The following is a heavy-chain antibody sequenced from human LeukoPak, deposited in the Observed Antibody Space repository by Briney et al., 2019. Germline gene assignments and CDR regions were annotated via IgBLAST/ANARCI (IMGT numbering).Heavy chain of an antibody. V-gene: IGHV4-34*01. D-gene: IGHD5-24*01. J-gene: IGHJ5*02. CDR3: ARLGRWIQFRLVPKNWFDL. CDR1: GGPFSGYY. Sequence: SETLSLTCAVYGGPFSGYYWSWIREPPGKGLEWIGDINHSGSTNHNPPLKSRVTISVDTYKNQFSLKLSSVTAADTAVDYCARLGRWIQFRLVPKNWFDLWGQGTLVTVSS. CDR2: INHSGST.